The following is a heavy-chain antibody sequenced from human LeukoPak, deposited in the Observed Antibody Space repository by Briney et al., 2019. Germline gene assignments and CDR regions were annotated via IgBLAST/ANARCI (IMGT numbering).Heavy chain of an antibody. CDR3: ARDIVDGDYDDGFDI. D-gene: IGHD4-17*01. CDR1: GFTFNRYA. J-gene: IGHJ3*02. CDR2: IASDGNDQ. V-gene: IGHV3-30-3*01. Sequence: GGSLRLSCAASGFTFNRYAIHWVRQAPGKGLEWVTVIASDGNDQHYADVVKGRFTTSRDNAKNSLYLQMSSLRAEDTALYYCARDIVDGDYDDGFDIWGQGTRVTVSS.